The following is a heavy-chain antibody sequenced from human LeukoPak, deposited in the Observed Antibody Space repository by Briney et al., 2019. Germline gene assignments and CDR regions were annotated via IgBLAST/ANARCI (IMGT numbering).Heavy chain of an antibody. J-gene: IGHJ4*02. CDR3: ARRSSGWYGGGHDY. CDR2: INHSGST. Sequence: SETLSLTCAVYGGSFSGYYWSWIRQPPGKGLEWIGEINHSGSTDYNPSLKSRVTISVDTSKNQSSLKLSSVTAADTAVYYCARRSSGWYGGGHDYWGQGTLVTVSS. D-gene: IGHD6-19*01. V-gene: IGHV4-34*01. CDR1: GGSFSGYY.